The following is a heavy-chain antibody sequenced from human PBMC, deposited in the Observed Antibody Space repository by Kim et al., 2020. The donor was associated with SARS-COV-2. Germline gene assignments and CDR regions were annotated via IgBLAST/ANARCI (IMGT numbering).Heavy chain of an antibody. V-gene: IGHV4-34*01. D-gene: IGHD3-22*01. CDR3: ARWGLITMIVVGDYGMDV. J-gene: IGHJ6*02. Sequence: SETLSLTCAVYGGSFSGYYWSWIRQPPGKGLEWIGEINHSGSTNYNPSLKSRVTISVDTSKNQFSLKLSSVTAADTAVYYCARWGLITMIVVGDYGMDVWGQGTTVTFSS. CDR2: INHSGST. CDR1: GGSFSGYY.